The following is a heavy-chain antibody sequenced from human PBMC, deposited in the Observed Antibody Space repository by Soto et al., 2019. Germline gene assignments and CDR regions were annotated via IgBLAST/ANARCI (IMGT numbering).Heavy chain of an antibody. V-gene: IGHV3-23*01. CDR3: AKGRSYYYYYGVDV. CDR2: IIDSGAST. CDR1: GFTFSSCA. Sequence: EVQLLESGGGLVQPGGSLRLSCAASGFTFSSCAMGWVRQAPGKGLEWVSDIIDSGASTYYADSVKGRFTISRDNSKSTLDLQMNSMSAEDTALYYCAKGRSYYYYYGVDVWGQGTTVTVSS. J-gene: IGHJ6*02.